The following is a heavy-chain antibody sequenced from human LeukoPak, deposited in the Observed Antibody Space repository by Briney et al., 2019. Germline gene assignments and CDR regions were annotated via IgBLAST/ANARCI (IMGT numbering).Heavy chain of an antibody. V-gene: IGHV1-2*02. D-gene: IGHD3-10*01. CDR2: INPNSGGT. J-gene: IGHJ5*02. CDR3: ARGIGSGSYGRFDP. Sequence: WASVKVSCKASGYTFTAYYMHWVRQAPGQGLEWMGWINPNSGGTNYAQTFQGRVTMTRDPSISTSYMELSRLTSDDTAVYYCARGIGSGSYGRFDPWGQGTPVTVSS. CDR1: GYTFTAYY.